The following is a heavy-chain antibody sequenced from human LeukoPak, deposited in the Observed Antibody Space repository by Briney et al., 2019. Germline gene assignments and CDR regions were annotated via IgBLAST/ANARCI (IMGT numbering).Heavy chain of an antibody. J-gene: IGHJ4*02. CDR1: GYTFTSYG. D-gene: IGHD5-18*01. V-gene: IGHV1-18*01. Sequence: ASVKVSCKASGYTFTSYGSSWVRQAPGQGLEWMGWISAYNSNTNYAQKLQGRVTMTTDTSTNTAYMELRSLRSDDTAVYSCARGRGTALVNYFDYWGQGTLVTVSS. CDR2: ISAYNSNT. CDR3: ARGRGTALVNYFDY.